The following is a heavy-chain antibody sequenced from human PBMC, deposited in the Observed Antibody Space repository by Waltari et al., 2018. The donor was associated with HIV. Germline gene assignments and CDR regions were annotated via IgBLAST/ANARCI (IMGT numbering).Heavy chain of an antibody. CDR3: VSRSGGSSRPFDY. D-gene: IGHD6-13*01. Sequence: QLQLLESGPGLVEPSQNLSLTCTVSGGSISNGGYYWNWIRQHPGKGLEWIGYIYYSGPIYYNPSLKSRVTISIDTSKNQFSLKLTSRTAADTAVYYCVSRSGGSSRPFDYWGQGTPVTVSS. CDR2: IYYSGPI. J-gene: IGHJ4*02. CDR1: GGSISNGGYY. V-gene: IGHV4-31*03.